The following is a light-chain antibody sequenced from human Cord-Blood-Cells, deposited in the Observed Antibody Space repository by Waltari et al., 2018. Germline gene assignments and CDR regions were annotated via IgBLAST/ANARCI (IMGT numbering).Light chain of an antibody. CDR2: GAS. J-gene: IGKJ2*01. V-gene: IGKV3-20*01. Sequence: IVLPQSPGTLSLSPGERATLSCRASQRVSSSYLAWYQQKPGQAPRLLIYGASSRATGIPDRFSGSGSGTDFTLTISRLEPEDFAVYYCQQYGSSYTFGQGTKLEIK. CDR1: QRVSSSY. CDR3: QQYGSSYT.